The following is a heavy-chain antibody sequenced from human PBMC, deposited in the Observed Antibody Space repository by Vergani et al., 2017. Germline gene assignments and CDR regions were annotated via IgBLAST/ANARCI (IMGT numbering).Heavy chain of an antibody. CDR1: GYTFNTYA. D-gene: IGHD2-21*01. Sequence: QVLVVQSGSEFKKPGASVKVSCKTSGYTFNTYAICRVRQAPGQGLEWMGWINTNNGDPTYDQDFTGRFIFSLDTSASTAYLEINNLKPEDTAFYYCAREGGPHSIWGQGTLVTVSS. CDR3: AREGGPHSI. CDR2: INTNNGDP. V-gene: IGHV7-4-1*02. J-gene: IGHJ4*03.